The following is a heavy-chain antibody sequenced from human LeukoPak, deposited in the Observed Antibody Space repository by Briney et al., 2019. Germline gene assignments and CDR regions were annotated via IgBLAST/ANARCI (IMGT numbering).Heavy chain of an antibody. CDR1: GGSISSYY. V-gene: IGHV4-59*01. D-gene: IGHD4-23*01. CDR2: IYYSGST. J-gene: IGHJ2*01. CDR3: ARNYGGPYWYFDL. Sequence: SETLSLTCTVSGGSISSYYWSRIRQPPGKRLEWIGYIYYSGSTNYNPSLKSRVTISVDTSKNQFSLKLSSVTAADTAVYYCARNYGGPYWYFDLWGRGTLVTVSS.